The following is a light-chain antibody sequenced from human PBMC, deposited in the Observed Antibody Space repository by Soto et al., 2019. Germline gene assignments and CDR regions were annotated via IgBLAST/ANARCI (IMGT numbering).Light chain of an antibody. CDR1: QGISNY. J-gene: IGKJ1*01. CDR2: TAS. CDR3: QKYNSAPCT. Sequence: DIQMTQSPSALSASAGDRVTITCRASQGISNYLAWYQQRPGKVPKLLIYTASTLQSGVPSRFSGSGSGAEFTLTISSLQPEDVATYYCQKYNSAPCTFGQGTKVEIK. V-gene: IGKV1-27*01.